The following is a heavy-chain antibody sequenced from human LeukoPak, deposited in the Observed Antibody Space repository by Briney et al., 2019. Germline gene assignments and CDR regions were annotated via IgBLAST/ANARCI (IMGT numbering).Heavy chain of an antibody. D-gene: IGHD2-21*01. V-gene: IGHV3-30*19. CDR3: ARLNSYYFDY. CDR1: GFTFISYV. J-gene: IGHJ4*02. CDR2: ISYDGFNK. Sequence: GGSLRLSCAASGFTFISYVMHWVRQAPGKGLEWVAVISYDGFNKYYADSVKGRFTVSRDNSKSTVYLQMNSLRVEDTAVYYCARLNSYYFDYWGQGTLVTVSS.